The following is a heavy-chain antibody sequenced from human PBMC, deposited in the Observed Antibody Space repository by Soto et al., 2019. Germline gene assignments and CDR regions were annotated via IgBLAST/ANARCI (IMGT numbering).Heavy chain of an antibody. CDR3: ARVGATSWH. CDR1: GFTFSSYW. CDR2: VNSDGSRT. D-gene: IGHD1-26*01. Sequence: EVQLVESGGGLVQPGGSLRLSCAASGFTFSSYWMHWVRQAPGKGLVWVSRVNSDGSRTNYVDSVKGRFTISRDNAKNTLYLQMDGLRAEDTDVYYCARVGATSWHWGQGTLVTVSS. V-gene: IGHV3-74*01. J-gene: IGHJ4*02.